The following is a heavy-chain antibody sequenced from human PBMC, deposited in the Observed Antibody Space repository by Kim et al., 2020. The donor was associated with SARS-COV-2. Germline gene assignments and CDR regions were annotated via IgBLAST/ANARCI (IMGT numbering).Heavy chain of an antibody. CDR3: ARRGYDILSVQVWFDP. J-gene: IGHJ5*02. V-gene: IGHV4-39*01. CDR1: GGSISSSSYY. D-gene: IGHD3-9*01. CDR2: IYYSGST. Sequence: SETLSLTCTVSGGSISSSSYYWGWIRQPPGKGLEWIGSIYYSGSTYYNPSLKSRVTISVDTSKNQFSLKLSSVTAADTAVYYCARRGYDILSVQVWFDPWGQGTLVTVSS.